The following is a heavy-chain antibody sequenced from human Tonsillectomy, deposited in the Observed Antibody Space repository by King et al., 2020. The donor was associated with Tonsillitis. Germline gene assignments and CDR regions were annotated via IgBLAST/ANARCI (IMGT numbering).Heavy chain of an antibody. V-gene: IGHV4-31*03. J-gene: IGHJ5*02. CDR3: ARYEGGVFDP. CDR1: GGSFSSVDHY. D-gene: IGHD2-15*01. CDR2: IHYSANPYNPSP. Sequence: QLQESGPGLVKPSQTLSLTCIVSGGSFSSVDHYWSWVRQPPGKGLEWIGYIHYSANPYNPSPFYNPSLTSRLTASLATSRNQFSLKLNSVTAADTAVYYCARYEGGVFDPWGQGTLVAVSS.